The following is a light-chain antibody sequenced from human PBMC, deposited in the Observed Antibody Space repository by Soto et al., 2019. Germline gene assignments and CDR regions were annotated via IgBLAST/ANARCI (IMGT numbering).Light chain of an antibody. CDR1: SSDVGNYKF. Sequence: QSALTQPASVSGSPGQSITISCTGSSSDVGNYKFVSWYQQYPGKAPKVMLYEVSKRPSGVSYRFSGSQSGNTASLTISGFQAEDEADYYCCSYAGSYSSYFFGTGTKVTVL. CDR3: CSYAGSYSSYF. CDR2: EVS. V-gene: IGLV2-23*02. J-gene: IGLJ1*01.